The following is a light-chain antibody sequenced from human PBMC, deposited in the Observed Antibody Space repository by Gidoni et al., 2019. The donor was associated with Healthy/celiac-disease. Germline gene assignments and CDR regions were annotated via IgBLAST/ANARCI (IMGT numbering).Light chain of an antibody. Sequence: QSALTQPPSASGPPGQSVTISCTGTSSDVGGYNYVSWYQQHPGKAPKLMIYEVSKRPSGVPDRFSGSKSGNMASLTVSGLQAEDEADYYCSSYAGSNNVVFGGGTKLTVL. CDR1: SSDVGGYNY. CDR3: SSYAGSNNVV. CDR2: EVS. V-gene: IGLV2-8*01. J-gene: IGLJ2*01.